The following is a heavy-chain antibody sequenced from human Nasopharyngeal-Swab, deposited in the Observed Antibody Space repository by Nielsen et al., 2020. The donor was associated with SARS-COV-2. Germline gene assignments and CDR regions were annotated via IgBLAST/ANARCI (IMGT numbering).Heavy chain of an antibody. CDR1: GYTFTSYY. J-gene: IGHJ3*02. D-gene: IGHD3-10*01. Sequence: ASVKVSCKASGYTFTSYYMHWVRQAAGQGLEWMGIINPSGGSTSYAQKFQGRVTMTRDASTSTVYMELSSLRSEDTAVYYCARVLLWFGEGRGGSAFDIWGQGTMVTVSS. CDR2: INPSGGST. V-gene: IGHV1-46*01. CDR3: ARVLLWFGEGRGGSAFDI.